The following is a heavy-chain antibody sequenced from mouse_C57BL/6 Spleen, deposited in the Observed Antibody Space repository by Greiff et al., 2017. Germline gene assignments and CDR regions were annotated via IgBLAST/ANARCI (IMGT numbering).Heavy chain of an antibody. CDR1: GFTFSSYA. Sequence: EVHLVESGGGLVKPGGSLKLSCAASGFTFSSYAMSWVRQTPEKRLEWVATISDGGSYTYYPDNVKGRFTISRDNAKNNLYLQMSHLKSEDTAMYYCARCELLLRYLDYWGQGTTLTVSS. D-gene: IGHD1-1*01. CDR2: ISDGGSYT. J-gene: IGHJ2*01. V-gene: IGHV5-4*01. CDR3: ARCELLLRYLDY.